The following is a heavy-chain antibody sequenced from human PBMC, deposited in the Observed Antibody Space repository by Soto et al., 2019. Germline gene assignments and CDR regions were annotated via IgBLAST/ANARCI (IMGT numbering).Heavy chain of an antibody. Sequence: QVQLQESGPGLVKPSQTLSLTCTVSGGSISXGXXXXXXXXXXXXXXXXXXXXXXXXXXTYYNPSLKSRVTISVDTSKNQFSLKLSSVTAADTAVYYCATDLYYYDSSGYYPVSVHYYYGMDVWGQGTTVTVSS. CDR2: XXXXXXT. CDR3: ATDLYYYDSSGYYPVSVHYYYGMDV. CDR1: GGSISXGXXX. D-gene: IGHD3-22*01. J-gene: IGHJ6*02. V-gene: IGHV4-30-4*01.